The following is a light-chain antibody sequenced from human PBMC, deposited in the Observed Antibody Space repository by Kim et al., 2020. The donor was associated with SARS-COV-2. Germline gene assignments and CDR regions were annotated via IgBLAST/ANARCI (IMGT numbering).Light chain of an antibody. CDR2: DAS. CDR1: QGISSA. J-gene: IGKJ4*01. Sequence: AIQLTQSPSSLSASVGDRVTITCRASQGISSALAWYQQKPGKAPKLLIYDASSLESGVPSRFSGSGSGTDFTLTISSLQPEDFATYYCQQFNNYPHISSTFGGGTKVDIK. CDR3: QQFNNYPHISST. V-gene: IGKV1D-13*01.